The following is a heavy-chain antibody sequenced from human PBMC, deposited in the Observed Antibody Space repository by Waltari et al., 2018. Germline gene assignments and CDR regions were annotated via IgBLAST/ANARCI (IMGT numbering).Heavy chain of an antibody. V-gene: IGHV4-4*02. CDR1: GGSISSSNW. J-gene: IGHJ3*02. Sequence: QVQLQESGPGLVKPSGTLSLTCAVSGGSISSSNWWSWVRQPPGKGLEWIGEIYHSGSINYHPSRKIRVTISVDKSKNQFSLKLSSVTAADTAVYYCARDQSDILVRAFDIWGQGTMVTVSS. CDR3: ARDQSDILVRAFDI. D-gene: IGHD3-9*01. CDR2: IYHSGSI.